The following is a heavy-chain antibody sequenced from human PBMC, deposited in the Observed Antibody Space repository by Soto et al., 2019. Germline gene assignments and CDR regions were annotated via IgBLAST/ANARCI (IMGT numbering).Heavy chain of an antibody. Sequence: QVQLVQSGAEVKKPGSSVKVSCKASGGTFSIYTISWVRQAPGQGLEWMGGSAHSAQKFQGRLTVTADEATRTVYLELSRLTSEDTAVYYCAREGPPDIAWFDPWGQGTLVSVSS. J-gene: IGHJ5*02. CDR1: GGTFSIYT. CDR2: SA. D-gene: IGHD2-15*01. V-gene: IGHV1-69*01. CDR3: AREGPPDIAWFDP.